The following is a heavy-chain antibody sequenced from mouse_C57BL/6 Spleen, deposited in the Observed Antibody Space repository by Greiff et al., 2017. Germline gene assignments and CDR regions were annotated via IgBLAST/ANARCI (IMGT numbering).Heavy chain of an antibody. J-gene: IGHJ2*01. CDR2: ISSYSSTI. V-gene: IGHV5-17*01. D-gene: IGHD2-14*01. CDR1: GYTFTDYG. Sequence: DVLLVESGAGLVKPGGSLTLSCAASGYTFTDYGMHWFRRAPAKGLVWVVYISSYSSTINYAHTVKGRFTISRDNAKNTLFLQMTSLTSEDTAMYYCARGGYDIDDWGQGTTLTVSS. CDR3: ARGGYDIDD.